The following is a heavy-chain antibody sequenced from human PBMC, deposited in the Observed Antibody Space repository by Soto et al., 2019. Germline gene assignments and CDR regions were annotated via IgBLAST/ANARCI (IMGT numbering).Heavy chain of an antibody. J-gene: IGHJ6*02. CDR1: GGTFSSYA. D-gene: IGHD5-12*01. Sequence: QVQLVQSGAEVKKPGSSVKVSCKASGGTFSSYAISWGRQAPGQGLEWMGGIIPIFGTANYAQKFQGRVTITADEYTSTAYMELSSLRSEDTAVYYCASPTYSGYALYYYYCGMDVWGQGTTVTVS. CDR2: IIPIFGTA. CDR3: ASPTYSGYALYYYYCGMDV. V-gene: IGHV1-69*01.